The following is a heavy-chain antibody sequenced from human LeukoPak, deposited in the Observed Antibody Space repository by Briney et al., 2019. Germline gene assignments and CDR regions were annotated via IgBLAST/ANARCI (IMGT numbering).Heavy chain of an antibody. CDR3: ARVKMGATVSDYYYYYVDV. Sequence: GGSLRLSCAASGFTFSDYTIHWVRQAPGKRLPSVSAITSNGAYTHYADSVKGRFTISRDNSRNAVFLQMGGLRIEDMAVYYCARVKMGATVSDYYYYYVDVWGKGTTVTVSS. V-gene: IGHV3-64*02. CDR1: GFTFSDYT. J-gene: IGHJ6*03. CDR2: ITSNGAYT. D-gene: IGHD1-26*01.